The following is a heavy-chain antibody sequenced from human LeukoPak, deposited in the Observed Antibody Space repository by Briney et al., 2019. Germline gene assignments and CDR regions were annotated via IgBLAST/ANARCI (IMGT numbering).Heavy chain of an antibody. CDR3: ARDAAGLDY. CDR2: IKGDGTST. Sequence: PGGSLRLSCAASGFTFRNHWMHWVRQAPGKGLVWVSRIKGDGTSTIYADPVKGRFTISRDNAKNTVYLQMNSLKDEDTGVYYCARDAAGLDYWGQGTLVTVSS. J-gene: IGHJ4*02. V-gene: IGHV3-74*01. CDR1: GFTFRNHW. D-gene: IGHD1-14*01.